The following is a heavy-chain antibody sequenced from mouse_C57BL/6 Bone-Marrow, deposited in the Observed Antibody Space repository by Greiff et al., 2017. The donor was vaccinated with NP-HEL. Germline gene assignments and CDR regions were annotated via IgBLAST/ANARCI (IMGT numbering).Heavy chain of an antibody. CDR2: IRNKANGYTT. V-gene: IGHV7-3*01. J-gene: IGHJ3*01. CDR3: ARSLLPLFAY. D-gene: IGHD2-12*01. Sequence: EVQVVESGGGLVQPGGSLSLSCAASGFTFTDYYMSWVRQPPGKALEWLGFIRNKANGYTTEYSASVKGRFTISRDNSQSILYLQMNALRAEDSATYYCARSLLPLFAYWGQGTLVTVSA. CDR1: GFTFTDYY.